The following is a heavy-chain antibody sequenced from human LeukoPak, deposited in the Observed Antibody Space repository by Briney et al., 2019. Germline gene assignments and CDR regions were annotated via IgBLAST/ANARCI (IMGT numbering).Heavy chain of an antibody. V-gene: IGHV5-10-1*01. CDR1: GYSFTNFW. D-gene: IGHD4-17*01. J-gene: IGHJ4*02. CDR2: IDPSDSYT. Sequence: GESLKISCKGSGYSFTNFWISWVRQMPGKGLEWMGRIDPSDSYTKYSPSFEGHVTISVDKSISTAFLQWNSLKASDSAMYYCATGASKVTTDFANYWGQGTQVAVSS. CDR3: ATGASKVTTDFANY.